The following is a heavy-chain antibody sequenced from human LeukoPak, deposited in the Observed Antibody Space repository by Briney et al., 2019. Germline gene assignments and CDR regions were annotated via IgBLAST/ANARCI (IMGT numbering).Heavy chain of an antibody. J-gene: IGHJ6*02. CDR3: ARHSSGWYGYYYYYGMDV. D-gene: IGHD6-19*01. CDR2: IYYSGST. V-gene: IGHV4-39*01. Sequence: PSETLSHTCTVSGGSISSSSYYWGWIRQPPGKGLEWIGSIYYSGSTYYNPSLKSRVTISVDTSKNQFSLKLSSVTAADTAVYYCARHSSGWYGYYYYYGMDVWGQGTTVTVSS. CDR1: GGSISSSSYY.